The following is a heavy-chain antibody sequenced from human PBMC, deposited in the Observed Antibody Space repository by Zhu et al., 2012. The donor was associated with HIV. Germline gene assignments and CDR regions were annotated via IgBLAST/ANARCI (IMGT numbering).Heavy chain of an antibody. CDR3: ARHPTGQAMVRGSPD. V-gene: IGHV4-39*01. Sequence: QVQESGPGLVKSSETLSLICSVSGASIKESDFYWGWIRQSPEKGLEWIGSVSHTGTAYYSPSLESRVAMSVDLSRNQFSLNLTSVTVADTAVYYCARHPTGQAMVRGSPDWGQGALVIVS. J-gene: IGHJ4*02. D-gene: IGHD3-10*01. CDR2: VSHTGTA. CDR1: GASIKESDFY.